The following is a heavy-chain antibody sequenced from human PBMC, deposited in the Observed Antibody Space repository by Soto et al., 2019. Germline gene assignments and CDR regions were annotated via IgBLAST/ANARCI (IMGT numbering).Heavy chain of an antibody. J-gene: IGHJ4*02. CDR2: IGTAGDT. D-gene: IGHD6-13*01. CDR3: AKSQEIGTHFFDS. V-gene: IGHV3-13*01. Sequence: GGSLRLSCEASGFTFSGFDMHWVRQPTGKGLEWVSSIGTAGDTYYAVSVNGRFTISRDNAKNSLSLQMNSLRAGDMAVYFCAKSQEIGTHFFDSWGQGTQVTVSS. CDR1: GFTFSGFD.